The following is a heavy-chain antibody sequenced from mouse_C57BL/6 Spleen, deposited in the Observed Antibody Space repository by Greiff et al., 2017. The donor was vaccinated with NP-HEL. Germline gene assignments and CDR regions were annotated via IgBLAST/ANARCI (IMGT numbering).Heavy chain of an antibody. CDR2: ISYDGSN. CDR1: GYSITSGYY. Sequence: EVQLVESGPGLVKPSQSLSLTCSVTGYSITSGYYWNWIRQFPGNILEWRGYISYDGSNNYNPSLKNRFSFTRDTSKNQFFLKLNSVTTEDTATCYCGRGTDWYFDVWGTGTTVTVSS. V-gene: IGHV3-6*01. J-gene: IGHJ1*03. CDR3: GRGTDWYFDV.